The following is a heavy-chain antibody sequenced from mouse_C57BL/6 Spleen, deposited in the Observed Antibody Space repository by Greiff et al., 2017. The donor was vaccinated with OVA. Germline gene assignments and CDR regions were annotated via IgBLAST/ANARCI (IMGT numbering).Heavy chain of an antibody. D-gene: IGHD1-1*01. CDR2: IYPSDSET. V-gene: IGHV1-61*01. CDR1: GYTFTSYW. J-gene: IGHJ1*03. Sequence: VQLQQPGAELVRPGSSVKLSCKASGYTFTSYWMDWVKQRPGQGLEWIGNIYPSDSETHYNQKFKDKATLTVDKSSSTAYMQLSSLTSEDSAVYYCAREITTVVATSYWYFDVWGTGTTVTVSS. CDR3: AREITTVVATSYWYFDV.